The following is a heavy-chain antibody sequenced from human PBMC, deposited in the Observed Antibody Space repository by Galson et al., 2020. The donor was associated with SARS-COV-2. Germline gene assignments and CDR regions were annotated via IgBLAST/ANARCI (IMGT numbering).Heavy chain of an antibody. CDR1: GFTFSTYS. D-gene: IGHD2-21*01. V-gene: IGHV3-21*01. Sequence: GESLKISCAASGFTFSTYSMQWVRQAPGKGLEWVSSISSTSNYIYYVDSVKGRFTISRDYAKNSLYLQMNSLRAEDTALYYCASAGGEGWGQGTPVTVSS. CDR3: ASAGGEG. CDR2: ISSTSNYI. J-gene: IGHJ4*02.